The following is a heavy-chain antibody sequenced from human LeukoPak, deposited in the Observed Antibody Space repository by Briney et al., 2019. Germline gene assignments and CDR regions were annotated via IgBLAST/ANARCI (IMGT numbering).Heavy chain of an antibody. V-gene: IGHV3-48*03. CDR1: GFTFSRFE. CDR2: ISTSGSTI. D-gene: IGHD6-13*01. J-gene: IGHJ4*02. Sequence: PGGSLRLSCVASGFTFSRFEMYWVRQAPGKGLEWVSYISTSGSTIYYADSVKGRFTISRDNAKNSLYLQMNSLRAEDTAVYYCARALPNSWYFFDYWGQGTLVTVSS. CDR3: ARALPNSWYFFDY.